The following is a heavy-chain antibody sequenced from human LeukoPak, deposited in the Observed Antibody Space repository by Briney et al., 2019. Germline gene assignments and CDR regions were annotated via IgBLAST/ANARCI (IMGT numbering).Heavy chain of an antibody. CDR3: ARYYYDSSGYFDY. Sequence: ASVRVSCKASGYTFTSYYMHWVRQAPGQGVEWMGIISPSGGSTSYAQKFQGRVNMTRDTSTSTVYMELSSLRSEDTAVYCCARYYYDSSGYFDYWGQGTLVTVSS. D-gene: IGHD3-22*01. CDR2: ISPSGGST. V-gene: IGHV1-46*01. J-gene: IGHJ4*02. CDR1: GYTFTSYY.